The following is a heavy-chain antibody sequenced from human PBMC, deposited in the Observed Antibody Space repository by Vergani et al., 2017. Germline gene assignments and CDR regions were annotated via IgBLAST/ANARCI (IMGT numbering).Heavy chain of an antibody. Sequence: QLQLQESGPGLVKPSETLSLTCTVSGGSISSSSYYWGWIRQPPGKGLEWIGSIYYSGSTYYNPSLKSRVTISVDTSKNQFSLKLSSVTAADTDVYYCAREKPPYCSGGSCYSGNWFDPWGQGTLVTVSS. CDR1: GGSISSSSYY. J-gene: IGHJ5*02. CDR2: IYYSGST. CDR3: AREKPPYCSGGSCYSGNWFDP. V-gene: IGHV4-39*07. D-gene: IGHD2-15*01.